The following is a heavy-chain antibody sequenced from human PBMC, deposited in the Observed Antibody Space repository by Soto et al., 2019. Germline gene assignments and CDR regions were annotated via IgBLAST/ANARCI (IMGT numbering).Heavy chain of an antibody. J-gene: IGHJ4*02. Sequence: QVHLHQWGAGLLKPSETLSLTCAVNGGAFNGYYWTWIRQAPGKGLQWIVEINHSGTVDYNPSLKSRVTFSIDTSKKQFSLTLTSVTAADTAVYYCARAGAALVRGSIGGFDYWGQGTLVTVSS. CDR1: GGAFNGYY. CDR2: INHSGTV. CDR3: ARAGAALVRGSIGGFDY. V-gene: IGHV4-34*01. D-gene: IGHD3-10*01.